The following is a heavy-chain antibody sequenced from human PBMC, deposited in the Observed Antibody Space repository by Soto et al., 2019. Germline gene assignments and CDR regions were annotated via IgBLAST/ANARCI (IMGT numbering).Heavy chain of an antibody. CDR2: INHSGST. CDR3: ARSSKWLVL. Sequence: QVQLQQWGAGLLKPSETLSLTCAVYGGSFSGYYWSWIRQPPGKGLEWIGEINHSGSTNYNPSLKIRVTISVDTSKIQFSLKLSSVTAADTAVYYCARSSKWLVLWGQGTLVTVSS. CDR1: GGSFSGYY. V-gene: IGHV4-34*01. J-gene: IGHJ4*02. D-gene: IGHD6-19*01.